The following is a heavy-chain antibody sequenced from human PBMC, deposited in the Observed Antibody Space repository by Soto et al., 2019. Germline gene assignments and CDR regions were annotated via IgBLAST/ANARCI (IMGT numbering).Heavy chain of an antibody. J-gene: IGHJ6*02. CDR3: ARARPGRGNWWARRDYNVDV. CDR2: IYQSGST. V-gene: IGHV4-59*12. D-gene: IGHD2-8*02. Sequence: TSETLSLTCTVSGGSISSYSWSWIRQPPGEGLEWIGCIYQSGSTYYNPSLKSRATISLDTSKNQISLKLSSLTAADTAVYYCARARPGRGNWWARRDYNVDVWGQGTTVTVSS. CDR1: GGSISSYS.